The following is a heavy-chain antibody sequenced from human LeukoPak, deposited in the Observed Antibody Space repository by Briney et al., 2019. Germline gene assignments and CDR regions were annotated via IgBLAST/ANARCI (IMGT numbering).Heavy chain of an antibody. J-gene: IGHJ6*03. Sequence: KPSETLSLTCVVQGGPISGYYWSWIRQPPGKGLEWVGEINHSGTINHSSSLKRRVSISEDTSKNQFSLKLNSVTAADTAVYCCARGPITIFGIYMDVWGEGTTVTVSS. V-gene: IGHV4-34*01. CDR1: GGPISGYY. CDR2: INHSGTI. D-gene: IGHD3-3*01. CDR3: ARGPITIFGIYMDV.